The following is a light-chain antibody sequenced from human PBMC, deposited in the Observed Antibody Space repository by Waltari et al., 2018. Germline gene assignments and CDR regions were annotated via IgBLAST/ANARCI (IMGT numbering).Light chain of an antibody. V-gene: IGLV6-57*01. J-gene: IGLJ2*01. CDR3: QSYDNNNPVV. Sequence: NLMLTQPHSVSESPGKTVTISCTPSSGSIATHYVQWYQQRPGGSPTPVIYEGNQRPYGVPDRCSGSIDTSSDSASLTISGLRPEDEADYYCQSYDNNNPVVFGGGTKLIVL. CDR1: SGSIATHY. CDR2: EGN.